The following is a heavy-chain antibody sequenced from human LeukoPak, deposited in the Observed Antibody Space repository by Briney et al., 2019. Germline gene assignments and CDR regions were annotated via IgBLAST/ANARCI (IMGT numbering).Heavy chain of an antibody. CDR2: ISGSGGST. V-gene: IGHV3-23*01. Sequence: PGGSLRLSCAASGFTFSSYAMSWVRQAPGKGLEWVSGISGSGGSTYYADSVKGRFTISRDHSKTPLYLQMNSLRAGHTAVYYCAKAMGATLFAYWGQGTLVTVSS. D-gene: IGHD1-26*01. CDR3: AKAMGATLFAY. J-gene: IGHJ4*02. CDR1: GFTFSSYA.